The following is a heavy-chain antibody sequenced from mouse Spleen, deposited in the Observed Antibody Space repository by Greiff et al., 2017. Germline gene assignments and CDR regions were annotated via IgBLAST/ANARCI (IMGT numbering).Heavy chain of an antibody. CDR1: GYTFTSYW. J-gene: IGHJ2*01. CDR3: ARGLRHYFDY. V-gene: IGHV1-64*01. CDR2: IHPNSGST. Sequence: QVHVKQPGAELVKPGASVKLSCKASGYTFTSYWMHWVKQRPGQGLEWIGMIHPNSGSTNYNEKFKGKATFTADTSSNTAYMQLSSLTTEDSAIYYCARGLRHYFDYWGQGTTLTVSS. D-gene: IGHD2-2*01.